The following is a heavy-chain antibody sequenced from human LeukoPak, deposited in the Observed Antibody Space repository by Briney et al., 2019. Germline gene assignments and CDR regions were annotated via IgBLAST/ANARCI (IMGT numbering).Heavy chain of an antibody. CDR1: GFTFSSYA. CDR2: ISGSGGST. D-gene: IGHD2-15*01. V-gene: IGHV3-23*01. J-gene: IGHJ3*02. Sequence: GASLRLSCAASGFTFSSYAMSWVRQAPGKGLEWVSAISGSGGSTYYADSVKGRFTISRDNSKNTLYLQMNSLRAEDTAVYYCARGSEIVVVVAATLGDAFDIWGQGTMVTVSS. CDR3: ARGSEIVVVVAATLGDAFDI.